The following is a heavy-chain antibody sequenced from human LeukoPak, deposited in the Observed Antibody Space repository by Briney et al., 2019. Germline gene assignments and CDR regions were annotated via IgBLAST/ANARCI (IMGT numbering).Heavy chain of an antibody. CDR3: ARDRIAVAGTDFDY. Sequence: PGGSLRLSCAASGFTFSSYWMHWVRQAPGKGLVCVSRITSDGSSTSYADSVRGRFTISRDNAKNTVYLQMNSLRAEDTAVYYCARDRIAVAGTDFDYWGQGTLVTVSS. CDR1: GFTFSSYW. D-gene: IGHD6-19*01. J-gene: IGHJ4*02. V-gene: IGHV3-74*01. CDR2: ITSDGSST.